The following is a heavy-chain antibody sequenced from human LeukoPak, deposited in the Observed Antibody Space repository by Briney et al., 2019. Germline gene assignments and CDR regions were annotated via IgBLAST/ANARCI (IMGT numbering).Heavy chain of an antibody. CDR3: ARVVVFGVVSSDYYYYYMDV. CDR1: GGSISSGSYY. Sequence: PSETLSLTCTVSGGSISSGSYYWSWIRQPAGKGLEWIGRIYTSGSTNYSPSLKSRVTMSVDTSKKQFSLKLDFVTAADTAVYYCARVVVFGVVSSDYYYYYMDVWGKGTTVTVSS. D-gene: IGHD3-3*01. J-gene: IGHJ6*03. CDR2: IYTSGST. V-gene: IGHV4-61*02.